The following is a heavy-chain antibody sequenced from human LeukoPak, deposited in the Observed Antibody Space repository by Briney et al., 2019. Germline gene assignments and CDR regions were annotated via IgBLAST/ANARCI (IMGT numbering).Heavy chain of an antibody. CDR1: ELTFSSYS. CDR2: ISGWSSDI. J-gene: IGHJ4*02. D-gene: IGHD3-16*01. V-gene: IGHV3-21*01. CDR3: ARRGYHDYSGFDY. Sequence: GGSLRLSCAGSELTFSSYSMNWVRQAPGKGLEWVSSISGWSSDIYYADSVKGRFTISRDNSKNSLYLQMKSLRAEDTALYYCARRGYHDYSGFDYWGQGTLVTVSS.